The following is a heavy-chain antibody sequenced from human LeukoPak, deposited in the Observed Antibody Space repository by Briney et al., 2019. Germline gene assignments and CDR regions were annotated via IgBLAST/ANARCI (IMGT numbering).Heavy chain of an antibody. CDR1: GYPFANYW. CDR3: ATPFTGGGPPY. D-gene: IGHD3-16*01. Sequence: ASVKVSCKATGYPFANYWLHWVRQARGQGLEWMGWIVPDTGDTNYAQKFRGRVTMTRDTSISTAYMELSGLRSDDAAVYYCATPFTGGGPPYWGQGTLVTVSS. CDR2: IVPDTGDT. V-gene: IGHV1-2*02. J-gene: IGHJ4*02.